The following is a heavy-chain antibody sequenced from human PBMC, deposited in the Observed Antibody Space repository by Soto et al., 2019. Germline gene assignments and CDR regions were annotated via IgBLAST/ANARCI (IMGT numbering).Heavy chain of an antibody. CDR2: ISYDGSSK. CDR3: AKSSEDYDSSGLYY. J-gene: IGHJ4*02. D-gene: IGHD3-22*01. CDR1: GFTFSSYG. Sequence: RRLSCAASGFTFSSYGMHWVRQAPGKGLEWVAVISYDGSSKYYADSVKGRFTISRDNSKNTLYLQMNSLRAEDTAVYYCAKSSEDYDSSGLYYWGQGTLVTVSS. V-gene: IGHV3-30*18.